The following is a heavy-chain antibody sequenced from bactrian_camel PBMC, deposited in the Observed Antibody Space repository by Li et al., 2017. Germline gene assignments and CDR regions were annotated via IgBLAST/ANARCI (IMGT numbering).Heavy chain of an antibody. V-gene: IGHV3S53*01. CDR3: AADLVTDEPSLVEREYYY. J-gene: IGHJ4*01. Sequence: VQLVESGGGSALAGGSVRLSCVASGYTLPMNMAWFRRLPGQEREGVAAIAGDGKTDYADSVKGRATISRDGAKNIITLQMHSLEPEDTATYYCAADLVTDEPSLVEREYYYWGQGTQVTVS. D-gene: IGHD1*01. CDR1: GYTLPMN. CDR2: IAGDGKT.